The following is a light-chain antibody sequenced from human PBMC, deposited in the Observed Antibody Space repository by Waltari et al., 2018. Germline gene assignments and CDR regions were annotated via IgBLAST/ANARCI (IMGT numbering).Light chain of an antibody. J-gene: IGLJ7*01. Sequence: QSVLTQPPSASGTPGQRVTISCSGSSSNIGSNTVNWYQQLPGTAPKLLIYSNRGPASGVPNRFSGLQVGHSALLGNRGLQSEDEADYYCAAWDDSLNGAVFGGGTPLTVL. CDR1: SSNIGSNT. CDR3: AAWDDSLNGAV. CDR2: SNR. V-gene: IGLV1-44*01.